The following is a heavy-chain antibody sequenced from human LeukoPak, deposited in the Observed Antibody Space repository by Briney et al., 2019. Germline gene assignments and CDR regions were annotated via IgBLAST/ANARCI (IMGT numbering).Heavy chain of an antibody. Sequence: SVKVSCKASGGTFSSYAISWVRQAPGQGLEWMGRIIPIFGTANYAQTFQGSVRIHTDASTSTAYMELSSLRSEDTAVYYCARGYSGHYFDYWGQGTLVTVSS. J-gene: IGHJ4*02. V-gene: IGHV1-69*05. CDR1: GGTFSSYA. D-gene: IGHD5-12*01. CDR2: IIPIFGTA. CDR3: ARGYSGHYFDY.